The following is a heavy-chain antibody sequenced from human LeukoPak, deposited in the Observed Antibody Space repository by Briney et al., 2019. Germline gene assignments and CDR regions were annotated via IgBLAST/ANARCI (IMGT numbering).Heavy chain of an antibody. CDR2: INWNSGSM. V-gene: IGHV3-9*01. CDR1: GFTFDDYA. CDR3: ARDGPSRSPTSGWFDP. J-gene: IGHJ5*02. D-gene: IGHD2-15*01. Sequence: GGSLRLSCAVSGFTFDDYAMHWVRQAPGKGLEWVSGINWNSGSMGYADSVKGRFTISRDNAKNSLYLQMNSLRAEDTAVYYCARDGPSRSPTSGWFDPCGQGTLVTVSS.